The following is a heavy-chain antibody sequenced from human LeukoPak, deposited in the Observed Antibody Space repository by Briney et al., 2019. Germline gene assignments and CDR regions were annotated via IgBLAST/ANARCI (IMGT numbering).Heavy chain of an antibody. J-gene: IGHJ4*02. D-gene: IGHD3-22*01. CDR1: GGSISSGGYS. V-gene: IGHV4-30-2*01. Sequence: SETLSLTCAVSGGSISSGGYSWSWIRQPPGKGLEWIGYIYHSGSTNYNPSLKSRVTISVDTSKNQFSLKLSSVTAADTAVYYCARRGITMIVVSPLVFDYWGQGTLVTVSS. CDR2: IYHSGST. CDR3: ARRGITMIVVSPLVFDY.